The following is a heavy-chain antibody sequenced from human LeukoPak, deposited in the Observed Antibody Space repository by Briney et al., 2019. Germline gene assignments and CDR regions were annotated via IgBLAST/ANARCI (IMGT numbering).Heavy chain of an antibody. CDR1: GYTFTGYY. V-gene: IGHV1-2*02. J-gene: IGHJ4*02. CDR2: INPNSGGT. CDR3: ARVIAVAGIHFDY. D-gene: IGHD6-19*01. Sequence: ASVKVSCKASGYTFTGYYMHWVRQAPGQGLEWMGWINPNSGGTNYAQKFRGRVTMTRDTSISTAYMELSRLRSDDTAVYYCARVIAVAGIHFDYWGQGTLVTVSS.